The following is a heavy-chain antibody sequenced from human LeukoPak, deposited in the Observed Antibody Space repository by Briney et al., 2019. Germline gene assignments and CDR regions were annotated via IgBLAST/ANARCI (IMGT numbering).Heavy chain of an antibody. D-gene: IGHD6-13*01. CDR2: ISAYNGNT. Sequence: ASVKVSFKSSGHTFTIYGISWVRQAPGQGLEWMGWISAYNGNTNYAQKLQVRVTMTTDTSTSTAYLELRSPRSADTALEYCWRDSGAGPKITRIYYFVYGGQGTLVTVSS. CDR1: GHTFTIYG. J-gene: IGHJ4*02. V-gene: IGHV1-18*01. CDR3: WRDSGAGPKITRIYYFVY.